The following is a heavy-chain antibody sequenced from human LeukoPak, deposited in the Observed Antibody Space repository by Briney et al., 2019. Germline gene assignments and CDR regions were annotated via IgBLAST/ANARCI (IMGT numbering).Heavy chain of an antibody. CDR3: ARGLAYAIGY. CDR1: GGSFSGYY. J-gene: IGHJ4*02. CDR2: INHSGST. V-gene: IGHV4-34*01. D-gene: IGHD2-8*01. Sequence: SETLSLTCAVYGGSFSGYYWSWIRQPPGKGLEWIGEINHSGSTNYNPSLKSRVTISVDASKNQFSLKLSSVTAADTAVYYCARGLAYAIGYWGQGTLVTVSS.